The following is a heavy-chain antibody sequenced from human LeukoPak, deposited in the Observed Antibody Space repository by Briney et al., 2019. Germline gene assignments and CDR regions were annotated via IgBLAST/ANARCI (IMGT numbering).Heavy chain of an antibody. CDR1: GFTFSNYA. D-gene: IGHD3-22*01. CDR3: AKLTAPHYYDSSGYYILNFDY. Sequence: GGSLRLSCAASGFTFSNYAMSWVRQAPGKGLEWVSAISGSGGGTYYADSVEGRFTISRDNSKNTLYLQMSSLRAEDTAVYYCAKLTAPHYYDSSGYYILNFDYWGQGTLVTVSS. V-gene: IGHV3-23*01. J-gene: IGHJ4*02. CDR2: ISGSGGGT.